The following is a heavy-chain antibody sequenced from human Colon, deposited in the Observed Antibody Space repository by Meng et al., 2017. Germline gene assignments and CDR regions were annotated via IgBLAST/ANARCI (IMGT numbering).Heavy chain of an antibody. V-gene: IGHV1-8*01. CDR1: GYTFANYD. CDR2: MNPKSGDT. J-gene: IGHJ5*01. Sequence: QVQLVQSGAEVKKPGASVKVSCKTSGYTFANYDIKWVRQATGQGLEWMGWMNPKSGDTGYARRFQGRITMTWDTSISTAYLELSGLTYEDTAIYYCARISERMYRTGDPWGQGTQVTVSS. CDR3: ARISERMYRTGDP. D-gene: IGHD3/OR15-3a*01.